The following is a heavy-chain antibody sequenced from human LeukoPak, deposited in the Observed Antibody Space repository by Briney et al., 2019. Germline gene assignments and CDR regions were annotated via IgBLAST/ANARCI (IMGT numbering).Heavy chain of an antibody. CDR2: IYYSGST. CDR3: ARETVALFDFDY. J-gene: IGHJ4*02. CDR1: GGSVSSGSYY. Sequence: LETLSLTCTVSGGSVSSGSYYWSWIRQPPGKGLEWIGYIYYSGSTNYNPSLKSRVTISVDTSKNQFSLKLSSVTAADTAVYYCARETVALFDFDYWGQGTLVTVSS. V-gene: IGHV4-61*01. D-gene: IGHD6-19*01.